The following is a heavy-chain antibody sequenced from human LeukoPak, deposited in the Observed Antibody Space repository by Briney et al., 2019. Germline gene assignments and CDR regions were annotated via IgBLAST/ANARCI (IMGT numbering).Heavy chain of an antibody. D-gene: IGHD1-26*01. CDR3: ARWELPSLFDY. J-gene: IGHJ4*02. V-gene: IGHV3-30*04. CDR1: GFTFSSYA. Sequence: PGRSLRLSCAASGFTFSSYAVHWVRQAPGKGLEWVAVISYDGSNKYYADSVKGRFTISRDNSKNTLYLQMNSLRAEDTAVYYCARWELPSLFDYWGQGTLVTVFS. CDR2: ISYDGSNK.